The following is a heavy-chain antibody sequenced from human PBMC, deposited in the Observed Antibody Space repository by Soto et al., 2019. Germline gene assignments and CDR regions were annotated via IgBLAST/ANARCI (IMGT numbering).Heavy chain of an antibody. Sequence: QLQLQESGPGLVKPSETLSLTCTVSGDSISGSPYFWGWIRQPPGKGLEWIASIFYDGYTYYTPSLTTRGLISVDTSKNPSSLELPSVAAADTAISFCARLQAAGPQYWGQGTLVIVSS. CDR1: GDSISGSPYF. CDR2: IFYDGYT. V-gene: IGHV4-39*01. CDR3: ARLQAAGPQY. J-gene: IGHJ4*02.